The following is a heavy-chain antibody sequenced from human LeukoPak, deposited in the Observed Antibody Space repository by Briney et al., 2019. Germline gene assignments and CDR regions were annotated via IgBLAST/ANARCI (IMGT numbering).Heavy chain of an antibody. CDR1: GYTFTSYG. V-gene: IGHV1-18*04. CDR2: ITAYNGNT. Sequence: ASVKVSCTASGYTFTSYGISWLRQAPGQGLEWMGWITAYNGNTNYAQKLQGRVTMTTDTSTSTAYMELRSLRSDDTAVYYCARVPAEWFGELEHVVDNWFDPWGQGTLVTVSS. J-gene: IGHJ5*02. D-gene: IGHD3-10*01. CDR3: ARVPAEWFGELEHVVDNWFDP.